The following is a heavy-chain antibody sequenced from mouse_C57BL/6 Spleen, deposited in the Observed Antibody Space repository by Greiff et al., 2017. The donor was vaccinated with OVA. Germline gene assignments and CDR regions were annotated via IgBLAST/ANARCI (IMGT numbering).Heavy chain of an antibody. J-gene: IGHJ1*03. CDR1: GFTFSDYY. CDR3: ARDRYYYGSFSFWYFDV. V-gene: IGHV5-16*01. Sequence: EVKLVESEGGLVQPGSSMKLSCTASGFTFSDYYMAWVRQVPEKGLEWVANINYDGSSTYYLDSLKSRFIISRDNAKNILYLQMSSLKSEDTATYYCARDRYYYGSFSFWYFDVWGTGTTVTVSS. CDR2: INYDGSST. D-gene: IGHD1-1*01.